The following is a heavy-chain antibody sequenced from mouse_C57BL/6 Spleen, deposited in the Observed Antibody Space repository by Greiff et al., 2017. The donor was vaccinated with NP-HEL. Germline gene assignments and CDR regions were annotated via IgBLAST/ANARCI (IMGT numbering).Heavy chain of an antibody. Sequence: QVHVKQSGAELARPGASVKLSCKASGYTFTSYGISWVKQRTGQGLEWIGEIYPRSGNTYYNEKFKGKATLTADKSSSTAYMELRSLTSEDSAVYFCAKCGVSSYDRFAYWGQGTLVTVSA. CDR1: GYTFTSYG. CDR2: IYPRSGNT. V-gene: IGHV1-81*01. D-gene: IGHD1-1*01. J-gene: IGHJ3*01. CDR3: AKCGVSSYDRFAY.